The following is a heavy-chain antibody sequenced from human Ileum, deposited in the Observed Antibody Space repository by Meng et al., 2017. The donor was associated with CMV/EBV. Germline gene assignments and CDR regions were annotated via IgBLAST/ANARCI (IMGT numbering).Heavy chain of an antibody. CDR2: IYHSGHT. CDR1: GDPVNSTNW. V-gene: IGHV4-4*02. Sequence: SGDPVNSTNWCNWVRQTPGKGLEWIEEIYHSGHTEYNPSLKSRVTITLTKAKNQFSLNLTSVTAADTAVYYCTRGGPTTITTFYFDPWGQGALVTVSS. J-gene: IGHJ5*02. CDR3: TRGGPTTITTFYFDP. D-gene: IGHD4-11*01.